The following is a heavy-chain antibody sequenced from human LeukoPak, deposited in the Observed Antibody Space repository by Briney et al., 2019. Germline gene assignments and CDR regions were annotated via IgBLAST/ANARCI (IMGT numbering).Heavy chain of an antibody. CDR1: GFPFSSYE. D-gene: IGHD5-12*01. V-gene: IGHV3-48*03. Sequence: GGSLRLSCAASGFPFSSYEMNWVRQAPGKGLECISYISSSGSIIYYADSVEGRFTISRDNSKNTLYLQMNSLRAEDTAVYYCAKDRTAGYDGLVDYWGQGTLVTVSS. CDR3: AKDRTAGYDGLVDY. CDR2: ISSSGSII. J-gene: IGHJ4*02.